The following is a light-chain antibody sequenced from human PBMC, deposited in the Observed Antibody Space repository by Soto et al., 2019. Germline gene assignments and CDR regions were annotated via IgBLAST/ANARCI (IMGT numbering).Light chain of an antibody. V-gene: IGKV3-15*01. CDR3: PQYDNCPPVT. CDR1: QCVRTY. Sequence: VVMTQSPATLSVSPGETATLSCRASQCVRTYLAWFQQKPGQAPRLLIYGASARATGVPPRFSGSGSGTDFTLTITSLRPEDFSVEYCPQYDNCPPVTFGQGTKVEF. CDR2: GAS. J-gene: IGKJ1*01.